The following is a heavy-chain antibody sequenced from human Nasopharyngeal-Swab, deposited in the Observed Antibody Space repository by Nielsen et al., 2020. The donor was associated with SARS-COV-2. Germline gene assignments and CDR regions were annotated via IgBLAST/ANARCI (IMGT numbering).Heavy chain of an antibody. J-gene: IGHJ4*02. CDR3: ARGSYYYDSSGYYDY. V-gene: IGHV3-21*01. CDR2: ISSSSSYI. CDR1: GFTFRSES. Sequence: GGSLRLSCAASGFTFRSESMNWVRQAPGKGLEWVSSISSSSSYIYYADSVKGRFTISRDNAKNSLYPQMNSLRAEDTAVYYCARGSYYYDSSGYYDYWGQGTLVTVSS. D-gene: IGHD3-22*01.